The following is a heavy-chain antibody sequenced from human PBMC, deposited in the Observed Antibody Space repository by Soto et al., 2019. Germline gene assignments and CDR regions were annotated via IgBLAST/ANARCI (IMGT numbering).Heavy chain of an antibody. CDR2: IHYSGST. D-gene: IGHD2-15*01. J-gene: IGHJ4*02. V-gene: IGHV4-39*01. CDR1: GDSISITSYY. Sequence: QLQLQESGPGLVKPSETLSLTCTVSGDSISITSYYWGWVRQPPGKGLEWIGSIHYSGSTHYNPSLQSRVTISVDASKKQFSLKLRSVTAADTAVYYCASTKDETLYFDYWGQGTLVTVSS. CDR3: ASTKDETLYFDY.